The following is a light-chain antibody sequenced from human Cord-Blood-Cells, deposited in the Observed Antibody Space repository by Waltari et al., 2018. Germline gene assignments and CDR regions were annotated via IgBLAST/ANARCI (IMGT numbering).Light chain of an antibody. J-gene: IGKJ2*01. V-gene: IGKV1-39*01. Sequence: DIQMTQSPSSLSASVGDRVTITCRASQNISSYLNWYQRKTGKAPKLLIYAASSLQSGVPSRVSGSGSGADVTLTISSLQHEDVVTYYCQQSYSTPLYTFGHGTKLEI. CDR2: AAS. CDR3: QQSYSTPLYT. CDR1: QNISSY.